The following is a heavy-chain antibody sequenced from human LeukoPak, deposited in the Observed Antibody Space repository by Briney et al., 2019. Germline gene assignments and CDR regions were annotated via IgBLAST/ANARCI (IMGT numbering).Heavy chain of an antibody. Sequence: ASVTVSCKASGYTFTSYGISWVRQAPGQGLEWMGWISAYNDNTNYAQKLQGRVTITTDTSTSTAYMELRSLRSDDTAVYYCAVETSGSYSAFRAFDIWGQGTMVTVSS. CDR3: AVETSGSYSAFRAFDI. D-gene: IGHD1-26*01. V-gene: IGHV1-18*01. J-gene: IGHJ3*02. CDR1: GYTFTSYG. CDR2: ISAYNDNT.